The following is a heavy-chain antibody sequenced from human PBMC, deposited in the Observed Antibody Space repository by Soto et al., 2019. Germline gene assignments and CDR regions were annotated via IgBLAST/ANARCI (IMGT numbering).Heavy chain of an antibody. D-gene: IGHD6-6*01. CDR2: ISSNGVGT. CDR3: ARRARPDFYYMDV. J-gene: IGHJ6*03. V-gene: IGHV3-64*01. Sequence: EVQLAESGGGLAQPGGSLRLSCAASGFTLSGYAMDWVRQAPGKGLEYVSGISSNGVGTYYANSVQGRFTISRDNSKNTVYLQMGRLRPEDMAVYYCARRARPDFYYMDVWGKGNTVTVSS. CDR1: GFTLSGYA.